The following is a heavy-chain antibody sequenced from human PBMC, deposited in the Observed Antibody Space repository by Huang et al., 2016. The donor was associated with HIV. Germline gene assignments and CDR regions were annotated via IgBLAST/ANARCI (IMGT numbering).Heavy chain of an antibody. CDR1: GDFISSTNYY. V-gene: IGHV4-39*01. J-gene: IGHJ4*02. CDR2: VYQSGSA. D-gene: IGHD6-13*01. Sequence: QLQLQESGPGQVKPSETLSLTCTVSGDFISSTNYYWGWIRQSPGMGLEWVGSVYQSGSAKSNPSLKSRVTLSVDTSRNQFSLRLNSVTAADTAVYYCASQHIGAAATWFWGRGTQVAVPS. CDR3: ASQHIGAAATWF.